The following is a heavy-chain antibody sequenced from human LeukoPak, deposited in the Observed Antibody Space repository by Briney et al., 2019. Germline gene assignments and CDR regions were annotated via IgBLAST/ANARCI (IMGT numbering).Heavy chain of an antibody. CDR2: ISSSSSTI. V-gene: IGHV3-48*01. Sequence: GGSLRLSCAASGFIFSNNWMSWVRQAPGKGLEWVSYISSSSSTIYYADSVKGRFTISRDNAKNSLYLQMNSLRAEDTAVYYCAREHSYHYYMDVWGKGTTVTVSS. CDR1: GFIFSNNW. CDR3: AREHSYHYYMDV. J-gene: IGHJ6*03.